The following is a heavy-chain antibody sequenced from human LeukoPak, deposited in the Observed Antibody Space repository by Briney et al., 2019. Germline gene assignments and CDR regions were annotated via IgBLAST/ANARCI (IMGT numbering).Heavy chain of an antibody. CDR2: ISGSGGST. D-gene: IGHD3-22*01. CDR3: AKVGFYYDSSGSVGGDY. CDR1: GFTFSSYA. Sequence: GGSLRLSCAASGFTFSSYAMSWVRQAPGKGLEWVSAISGSGGSTYYADSVKGRFTISRDNSKNTLYLQMNSLRAEDTAVYYCAKVGFYYDSSGSVGGDYWGQGTLVTISS. V-gene: IGHV3-23*01. J-gene: IGHJ4*02.